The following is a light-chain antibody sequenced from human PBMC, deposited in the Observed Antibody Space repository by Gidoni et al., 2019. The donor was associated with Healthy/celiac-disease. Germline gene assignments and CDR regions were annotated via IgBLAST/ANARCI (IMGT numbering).Light chain of an antibody. Sequence: QSALTQPASVSGSHGQSITISCTGTSSYVGGYNFVSWYQQHPGKAPKLMIYDVSNRPSGVSNRFSGSKSGNTASLTISGLQAEDEADYYCSSYTSSSTWVFGGGTKLTVL. CDR3: SSYTSSSTWV. V-gene: IGLV2-14*03. CDR2: DVS. J-gene: IGLJ3*02. CDR1: SSYVGGYNF.